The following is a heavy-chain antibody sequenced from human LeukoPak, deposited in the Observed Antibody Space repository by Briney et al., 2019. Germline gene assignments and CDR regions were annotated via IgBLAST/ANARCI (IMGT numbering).Heavy chain of an antibody. J-gene: IGHJ5*02. V-gene: IGHV1-46*01. D-gene: IGHD2-2*01. Sequence: ASVKVSCKASGYTFTSYYMHWVRQAPGQGLEWMGIINPSGGSTSYAQKFQGRVTMTRDTSSSTVYMELSSLRSEDTAVYYCARAGVLVVPAASNWFDPWGQGTLVTVSS. CDR3: ARAGVLVVPAASNWFDP. CDR2: INPSGGST. CDR1: GYTFTSYY.